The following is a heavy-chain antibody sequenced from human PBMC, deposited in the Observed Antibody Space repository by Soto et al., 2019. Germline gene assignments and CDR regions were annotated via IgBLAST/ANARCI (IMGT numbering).Heavy chain of an antibody. CDR1: GDRFITSYY. CDR2: INPTGSMT. Sequence: ASLKVSCKASGDRFITSYYMHWVRQAPGQGLEWMGIINPTGSMTKYSQRYQGRLTMTRDTSTSTDYMELTTLTSEDTAVYFCARDTGYDHYAFDIWGQGPMVAVSS. J-gene: IGHJ3*02. V-gene: IGHV1-46*01. D-gene: IGHD5-12*01. CDR3: ARDTGYDHYAFDI.